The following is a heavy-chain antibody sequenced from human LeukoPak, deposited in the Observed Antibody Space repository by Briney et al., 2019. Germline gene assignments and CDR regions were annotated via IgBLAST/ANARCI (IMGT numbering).Heavy chain of an antibody. Sequence: SETLSLTCTASGVSFSSDSHYWSWIRQPPGKGLEWIGYIYYSGSTNYNPSLKSRVTISLDTSKNQFSLKLSSVTAADTAVYYCARVYSYALDYWGQGTLVTVSS. CDR1: GVSFSSDSHY. V-gene: IGHV4-61*01. D-gene: IGHD5-18*01. CDR3: ARVYSYALDY. CDR2: IYYSGST. J-gene: IGHJ4*02.